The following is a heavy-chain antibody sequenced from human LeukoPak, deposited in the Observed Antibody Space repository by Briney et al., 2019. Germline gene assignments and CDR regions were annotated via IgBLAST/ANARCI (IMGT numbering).Heavy chain of an antibody. D-gene: IGHD3-10*01. V-gene: IGHV4-39*07. CDR3: ARDRITMVRGVLNWFDP. Sequence: SETLSLTCTVSGGSISSSSYYWRRIRQPPGKGLEWIGSIYYSGSTYYNPALKSRVTISVDTSKNQFSLTLSSVTAADTAVYYCARDRITMVRGVLNWFDPWGQGTLVTVSS. J-gene: IGHJ5*02. CDR1: GGSISSSSYY. CDR2: IYYSGST.